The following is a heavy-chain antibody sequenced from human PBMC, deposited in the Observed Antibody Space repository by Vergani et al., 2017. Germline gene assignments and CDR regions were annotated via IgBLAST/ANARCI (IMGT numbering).Heavy chain of an antibody. CDR3: AKDTGVAVSPDAFDI. Sequence: EVDLVESGGGLAQPGGSLRLSCEASGITFWKFGMHWVRQGPGKGLEWVSGISWNSGAVDYADSVRGRFTISRDNAKNSLYLQMNSLRAEDTALYYCAKDTGVAVSPDAFDIWGQGTMVTVSS. CDR2: ISWNSGAV. J-gene: IGHJ3*02. V-gene: IGHV3-9*01. CDR1: GITFWKFG. D-gene: IGHD1-14*01.